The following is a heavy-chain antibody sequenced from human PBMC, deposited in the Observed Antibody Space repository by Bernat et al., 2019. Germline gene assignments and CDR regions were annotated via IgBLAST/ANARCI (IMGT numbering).Heavy chain of an antibody. CDR2: INPNSGGT. J-gene: IGHJ4*02. D-gene: IGHD2-8*01. V-gene: IGHV1-2*04. CDR1: GYTFTGYY. CDR3: ARSILSVDARLDY. Sequence: QVQLVQSGAEVKKPGASVKVSCKASGYTFTGYYMHWVRQAPGQGLEWMGWINPNSGGTNYAHKLQGWVTMTRDTSISTAYMELGRLRSDDTAVYYCARSILSVDARLDYWGQGTLVTVSS.